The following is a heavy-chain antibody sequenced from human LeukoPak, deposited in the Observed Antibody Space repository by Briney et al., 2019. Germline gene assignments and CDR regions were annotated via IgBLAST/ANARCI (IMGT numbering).Heavy chain of an antibody. J-gene: IGHJ3*02. Sequence: GGSLRLSCAASGFTFNIYALSWVRQAPGKGLEWVSIISDSGATTYYADSVKDRFTTSRDNSKNTLFLQMHSLRAEDTAVYYCAKDISGWYGSFAFDIWGQGTMVTVSS. D-gene: IGHD6-19*01. CDR1: GFTFNIYA. CDR2: ISDSGATT. CDR3: AKDISGWYGSFAFDI. V-gene: IGHV3-23*01.